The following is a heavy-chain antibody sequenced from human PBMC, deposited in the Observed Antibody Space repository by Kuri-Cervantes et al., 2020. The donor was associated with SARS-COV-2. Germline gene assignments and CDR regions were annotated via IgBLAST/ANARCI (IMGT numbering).Heavy chain of an antibody. CDR3: ARYSEWGDWHFDL. Sequence: SETLSLTCTVSGGSIGSYWWTWIRQPPGKGLEWIGYRHCNGRPNYNPSLKSRVTISLDTSKNQLSLNLRSVTAADTAVYYCARYSEWGDWHFDLWGRGTLVTVSS. CDR2: RHCNGRP. D-gene: IGHD3-3*01. J-gene: IGHJ2*01. CDR1: GGSIGSYW. V-gene: IGHV4-59*01.